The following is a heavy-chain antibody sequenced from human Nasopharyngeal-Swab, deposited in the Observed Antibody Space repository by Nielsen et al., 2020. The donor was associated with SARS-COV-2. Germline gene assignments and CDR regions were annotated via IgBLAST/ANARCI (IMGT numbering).Heavy chain of an antibody. V-gene: IGHV3-53*01. CDR1: GFTVSGNF. D-gene: IGHD3-3*01. J-gene: IGHJ4*02. Sequence: GESLKISCVASGFTVSGNFMTWVRQAPGKGLEWVSVIYSAGQTNYADSVKGRFTISRDNSKNTLYLQMNSLGAEDTAVYYCARGVGVDDFWSGRFDYWGQGTLVTVSS. CDR3: ARGVGVDDFWSGRFDY. CDR2: IYSAGQT.